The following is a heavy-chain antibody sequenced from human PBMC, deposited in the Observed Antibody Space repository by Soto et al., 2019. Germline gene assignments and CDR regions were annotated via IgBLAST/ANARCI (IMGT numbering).Heavy chain of an antibody. J-gene: IGHJ4*02. CDR2: VSIGGST. V-gene: IGHV3-23*01. Sequence: GGSLRLSCAASGFTFSSYAMGWVRQGPGKGLEWVAVVSIGGSTRYADSVRGRFTISRDNSKNTLSLQMNSLTAEDTAVYFCAKRRGAGGHFDYWGQGALVTVSS. D-gene: IGHD2-15*01. CDR3: AKRRGAGGHFDY. CDR1: GFTFSSYA.